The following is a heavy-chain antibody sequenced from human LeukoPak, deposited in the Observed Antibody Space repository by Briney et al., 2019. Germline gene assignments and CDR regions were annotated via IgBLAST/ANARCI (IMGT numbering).Heavy chain of an antibody. CDR1: GYTSTSYY. CDR2: INPSGGST. Sequence: ASVKASCKASGYTSTSYYMHWVRQAPGQGLEWMGIINPSGGSTSYAQKFQGRVTMTRDTSTSTVYMELSSLRSEDTAVYYCATGPWGEFDPWGQGTLVTVSS. CDR3: ATGPWGEFDP. D-gene: IGHD7-27*01. V-gene: IGHV1-46*01. J-gene: IGHJ5*02.